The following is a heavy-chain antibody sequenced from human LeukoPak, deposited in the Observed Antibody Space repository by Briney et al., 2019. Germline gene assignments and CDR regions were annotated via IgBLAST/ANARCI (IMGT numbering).Heavy chain of an antibody. CDR3: ARTRLGSSGYYYMDV. J-gene: IGHJ6*03. CDR1: GYSISSGYY. CDR2: IYHSGST. V-gene: IGHV4-38-2*02. D-gene: IGHD2-2*01. Sequence: SETLSLTCTVSGYSISSGYYWGWIRQPPGKGLEWIGSIYHSGSTYYNPSLKSRVTISVDTSKNQFSLKLSSVTAADTAVYYCARTRLGSSGYYYMDVWGKGTTVTVSS.